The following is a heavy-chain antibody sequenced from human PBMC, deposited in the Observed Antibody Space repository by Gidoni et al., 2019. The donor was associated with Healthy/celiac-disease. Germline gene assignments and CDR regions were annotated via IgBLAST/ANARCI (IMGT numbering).Heavy chain of an antibody. CDR1: AFTFSSYS. D-gene: IGHD1-26*01. CDR2: ISSSSSYI. CDR3: ARLAPWELNWFDP. Sequence: ELQLVESGRGLVKAGGSLILTCAAPAFTFSSYSMNWVRQAPGKGLEWVSSISSSSSYIYYADSVKGRFTISRDNAKNSLYLQMNSLRAEDTAVYYCARLAPWELNWFDPWGQGTLVTVSS. V-gene: IGHV3-21*01. J-gene: IGHJ5*02.